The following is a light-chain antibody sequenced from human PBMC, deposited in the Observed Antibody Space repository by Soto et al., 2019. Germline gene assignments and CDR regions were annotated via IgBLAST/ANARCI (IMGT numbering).Light chain of an antibody. CDR3: SSYTSSSTRV. CDR1: SSDVGGYNY. Sequence: QSALTQPASVSGSPGQSITISCPGTSSDVGGYNYVSWYQQHPGKAPKLMIYEVSNRPSGVSNRFSGYKSGNTASLTISGLQAEDEADYYCSSYTSSSTRVFGGGTKLTVL. CDR2: EVS. V-gene: IGLV2-14*01. J-gene: IGLJ3*02.